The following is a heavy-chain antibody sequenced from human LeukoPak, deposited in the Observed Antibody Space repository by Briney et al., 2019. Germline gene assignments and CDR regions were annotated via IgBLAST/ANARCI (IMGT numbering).Heavy chain of an antibody. J-gene: IGHJ6*02. D-gene: IGHD2-2*01. CDR3: ARLRVVPAAIYYYYYYGMDV. Sequence: SETLSLTCTVSGGSISSYYWSWIRQPPGKGLEWIGYIYYSGSTNYNPPLKSRVTISVDTSKNQFSLKLSSVTAADTAVYYCARLRVVPAAIYYYYYYGMDVWGQGTTVTVSS. CDR2: IYYSGST. CDR1: GGSISSYY. V-gene: IGHV4-59*08.